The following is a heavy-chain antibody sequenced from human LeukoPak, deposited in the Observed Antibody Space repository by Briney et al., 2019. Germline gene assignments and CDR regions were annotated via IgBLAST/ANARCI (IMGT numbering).Heavy chain of an antibody. Sequence: PSETLSLTCAVYGGSFSGYYWSWIRQPPGKGLEWIGEINHSGSTNYNPSLKSRVTISVDTSKNQFSLKLSSVTAADTAVYYCARGSGWFYYFDYWGQGTLVTVSS. J-gene: IGHJ4*02. D-gene: IGHD6-19*01. CDR3: ARGSGWFYYFDY. CDR1: GGSFSGYY. V-gene: IGHV4-34*01. CDR2: INHSGST.